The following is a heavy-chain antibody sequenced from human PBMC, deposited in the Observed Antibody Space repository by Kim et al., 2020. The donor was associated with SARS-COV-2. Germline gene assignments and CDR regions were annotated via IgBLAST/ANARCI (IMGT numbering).Heavy chain of an antibody. D-gene: IGHD4-17*01. CDR3: AKDQTTVTPRVAFEI. Sequence: GGSLRLSCAASGFSFSTYAMSWVRQAPGKGLEWVSGVTGSGATTYYADSVKGRFTISRDNSKNTLYLQMNSLRAEDTALYYCAKDQTTVTPRVAFEICGQGTMGTVSS. CDR2: VTGSGATT. CDR1: GFSFSTYA. J-gene: IGHJ3*02. V-gene: IGHV3-23*01.